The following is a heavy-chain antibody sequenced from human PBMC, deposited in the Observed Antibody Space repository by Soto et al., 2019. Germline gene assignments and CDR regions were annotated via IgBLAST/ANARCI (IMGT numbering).Heavy chain of an antibody. CDR3: ARDLNSSGWYLEFDY. CDR2: IWYDGSNK. J-gene: IGHJ4*02. Sequence: GGSLRLSCAASGFTFSSYGMHWVRQAPGKGLEWVAVIWYDGSNKYYADSVKGRFTISRDNSKNTLYLQMNSLRAEDTAVYYCARDLNSSGWYLEFDYWGQGTLVTVSS. D-gene: IGHD6-19*01. V-gene: IGHV3-33*01. CDR1: GFTFSSYG.